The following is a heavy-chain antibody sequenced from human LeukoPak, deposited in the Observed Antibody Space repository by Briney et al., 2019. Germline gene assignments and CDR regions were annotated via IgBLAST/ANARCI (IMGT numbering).Heavy chain of an antibody. CDR1: GFTFSSYW. J-gene: IGHJ4*02. CDR2: INSDGGSL. Sequence: GGSLRLPCAASGFTFSSYWMHWVRQAPGKGLIWVSRINSDGGSLNYADSVKGRFTISRDNAKNTLYLQMNSLRADDTAVYYCARAGDYRFDYWGLGTLVTVSS. V-gene: IGHV3-74*01. D-gene: IGHD4-17*01. CDR3: ARAGDYRFDY.